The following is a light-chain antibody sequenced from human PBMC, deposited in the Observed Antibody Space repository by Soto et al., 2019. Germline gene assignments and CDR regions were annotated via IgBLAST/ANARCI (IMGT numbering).Light chain of an antibody. V-gene: IGLV9-49*01. CDR2: VGTGGIVG. CDR1: SGYSNYK. J-gene: IGLJ2*01. CDR3: GADHGSGSNFVV. Sequence: QAVLTQPPSASASLGASVTLTCTLSSGYSNYKVDWYQQRPGKGPRFVMRVGTGGIVGSKGDGIPDRFSVLGSGLNRYLTNKNIQEEDESDYHCGADHGSGSNFVVVGGGTKLTVL.